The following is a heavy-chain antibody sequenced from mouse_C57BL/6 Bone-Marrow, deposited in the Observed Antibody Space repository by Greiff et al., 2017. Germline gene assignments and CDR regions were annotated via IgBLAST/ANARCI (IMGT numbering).Heavy chain of an antibody. CDR1: GYAFTNYL. Sequence: QVHVKQSGAELVRPGTSVKVSCKASGYAFTNYLIEWVKQRPGQGLEWIGVLYPGSGGTNYNEKFKDKATLTADKYSSTAYMQLSSLTSEDSAVYFCDRSPPDDSNENYYAMDYWGQGTSVTVSS. CDR2: LYPGSGGT. V-gene: IGHV1-54*01. J-gene: IGHJ4*01. CDR3: DRSPPDDSNENYYAMDY. D-gene: IGHD2-3*01.